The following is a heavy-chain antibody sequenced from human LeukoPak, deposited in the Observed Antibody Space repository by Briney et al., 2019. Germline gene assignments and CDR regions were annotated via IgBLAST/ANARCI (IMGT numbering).Heavy chain of an antibody. CDR1: GFTVSSNY. J-gene: IGHJ3*02. CDR2: IYSGGST. V-gene: IGHV3-53*01. Sequence: GGSLRLSCAAYGFTVSSNYMSWVRQAPGKGLEWVSVIYSGGSTYYADSVKGRFTISRDNSKNTLYLQMNSLRAEDTAVYYCARDDGSYYRREAFDIWGQGTMVTVSS. CDR3: ARDDGSYYRREAFDI. D-gene: IGHD1-26*01.